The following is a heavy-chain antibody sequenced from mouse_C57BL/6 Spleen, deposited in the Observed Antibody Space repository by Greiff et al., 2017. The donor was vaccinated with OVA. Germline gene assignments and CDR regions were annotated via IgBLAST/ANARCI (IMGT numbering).Heavy chain of an antibody. D-gene: IGHD4-1*01. CDR1: GFTFSSYA. CDR3: TRVGLGLGHYFDY. V-gene: IGHV5-9-1*02. Sequence: EVMLVESGEGLVKPGGSLKLSCAASGFTFSSYAMSWVRQTPEKRLEWVAYISSGGDYIYYADTVKGRFTISRDNARNTLYLQMSSLKSEDTAMYYCTRVGLGLGHYFDYWGQGTTLTVSS. CDR2: ISSGGDYI. J-gene: IGHJ2*01.